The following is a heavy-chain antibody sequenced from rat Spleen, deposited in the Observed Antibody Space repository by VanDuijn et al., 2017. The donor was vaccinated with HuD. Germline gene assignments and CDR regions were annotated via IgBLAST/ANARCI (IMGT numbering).Heavy chain of an antibody. CDR1: GFTFSPFA. J-gene: IGHJ2*01. CDR2: ITSGGSNT. CDR3: TRDRTGASFDY. Sequence: EVQLVESGGGLVQPGRSLKLSCAASGFTFSPFAMAWVRQAPKKGLEWVATITSGGSNTYYPDSVKGRFTISRDNAKSTLYLQMDSLRSEDTATYYCTRDRTGASFDYWGQGVMVTVSS. D-gene: IGHD4-2*01. V-gene: IGHV5-7*01.